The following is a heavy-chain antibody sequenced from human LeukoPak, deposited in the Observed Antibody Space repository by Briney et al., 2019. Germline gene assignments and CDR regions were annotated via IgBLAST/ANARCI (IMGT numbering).Heavy chain of an antibody. CDR3: AKDMDRIAVAGFDY. J-gene: IGHJ4*02. CDR1: GFTFSSYG. D-gene: IGHD6-19*01. CDR2: IRYDGSNK. V-gene: IGHV3-30*02. Sequence: GGSLRLSCAASGFTFSSYGMHWVRQAPGKGLEWVAFIRYDGSNKYYAHSVKGRFTISRDNSKNTMYLQMNSLRAEDTAVYYCAKDMDRIAVAGFDYWGQGTLVTVSS.